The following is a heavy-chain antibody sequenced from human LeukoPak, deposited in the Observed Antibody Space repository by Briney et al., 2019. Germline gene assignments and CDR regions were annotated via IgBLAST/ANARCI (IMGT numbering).Heavy chain of an antibody. J-gene: IGHJ4*02. V-gene: IGHV3-23*01. CDR3: AKDRGPTTVTTVDY. CDR2: ISGSDGNT. Sequence: PGGSLRLSCAASGFTFSSYAMSWVRQAPGKGLEWVSGISGSDGNTYYADSVKGRFTISRDNSKNTLYLQMNSLRAEDTAVYYCAKDRGPTTVTTVDYWVQGTLVTVSS. D-gene: IGHD4-17*01. CDR1: GFTFSSYA.